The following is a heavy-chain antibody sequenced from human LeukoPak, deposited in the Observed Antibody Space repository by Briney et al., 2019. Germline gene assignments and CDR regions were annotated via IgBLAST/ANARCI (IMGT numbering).Heavy chain of an antibody. CDR1: GGSISSSSYY. Sequence: PSETLSLTCTVSGGSISSSSYYWGWIRQPPGKGLEWIGSIYYSGSTYYNPSLKSRVTISVDTSKNQFSLKLSSVTAADTAVYYCARNYDSSQAPGQGPPYYFDYWGQGTLVTVSS. J-gene: IGHJ4*02. D-gene: IGHD3-22*01. V-gene: IGHV4-39*07. CDR3: ARNYDSSQAPGQGPPYYFDY. CDR2: IYYSGST.